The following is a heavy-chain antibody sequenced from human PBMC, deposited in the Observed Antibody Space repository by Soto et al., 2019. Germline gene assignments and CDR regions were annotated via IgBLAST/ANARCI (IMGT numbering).Heavy chain of an antibody. Sequence: GGSLRLSCAASGFTFNNYGIHWVRQAPGKGLEWVAVISNDGDDKYYADSVKGRFTISRDNSRNTLYPQMNSLRPEDTAMYYCAKEGIELWSAFDYWGQGTLVTVSS. V-gene: IGHV3-30*18. J-gene: IGHJ4*02. CDR1: GFTFNNYG. CDR3: AKEGIELWSAFDY. D-gene: IGHD5-18*01. CDR2: ISNDGDDK.